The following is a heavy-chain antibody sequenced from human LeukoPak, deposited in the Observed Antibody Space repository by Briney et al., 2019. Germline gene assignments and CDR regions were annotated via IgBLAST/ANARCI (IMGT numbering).Heavy chain of an antibody. V-gene: IGHV4-39*01. J-gene: IGHJ4*02. Sequence: SETLSLTCTVSGGSISSSNYYWGWIRQPPGKGLEWIGNIYYSGSTNYNPSLKSRVTISVDTSKNQFSLKLNSVTATDTAVYYCARRSAGSSLRDYWGQGTLVTVSS. CDR3: ARRSAGSSLRDY. CDR1: GGSISSSNYY. CDR2: IYYSGST. D-gene: IGHD1-26*01.